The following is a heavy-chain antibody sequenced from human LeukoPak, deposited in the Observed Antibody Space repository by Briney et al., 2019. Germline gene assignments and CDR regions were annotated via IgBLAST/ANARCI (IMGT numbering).Heavy chain of an antibody. CDR2: IRYNSDAI. CDR3: AKDYCGGDCYSGWYFDL. J-gene: IGHJ2*01. V-gene: IGHV3-9*01. Sequence: GRSLILSCAASGFTFDDYAMHWVRQAPGEGLEWVSGIRYNSDAIAYVDSVKGRFTISRDNAKNSLYLQMNSQRAEDTALYYCAKDYCGGDCYSGWYFDLWGRGTLVTVSS. CDR1: GFTFDDYA. D-gene: IGHD2-21*02.